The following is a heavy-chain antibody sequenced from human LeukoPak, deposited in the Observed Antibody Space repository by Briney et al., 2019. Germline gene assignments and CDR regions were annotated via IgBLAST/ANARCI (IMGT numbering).Heavy chain of an antibody. Sequence: GGSLRLSCAASGFIFSDYYMTWIRQAPGKGLEWLSSISTTGTTTYYADSVKGRFTISRDNAKNSLYLQMNSLRAEDTAVYYCARVLTGYSSGWYYFDYWGQGTLVTVSS. J-gene: IGHJ4*02. D-gene: IGHD6-19*01. CDR1: GFIFSDYY. CDR2: ISTTGTTT. V-gene: IGHV3-11*04. CDR3: ARVLTGYSSGWYYFDY.